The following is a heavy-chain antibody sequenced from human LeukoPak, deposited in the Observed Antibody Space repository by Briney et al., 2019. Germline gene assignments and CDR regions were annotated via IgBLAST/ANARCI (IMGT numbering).Heavy chain of an antibody. D-gene: IGHD3-10*01. CDR3: GRRGGTWPKYYFDY. Sequence: KAGGSLRLSCAASGFTFSSYSMNWVRQAPGKGLEWVSSISSSSYIYYADSVKGRFTISRDNAKNSLYLQMNSLRAEDTAVYYCGRRGGTWPKYYFDYWGQGSLVTVSS. CDR2: ISSSSYI. V-gene: IGHV3-21*04. CDR1: GFTFSSYS. J-gene: IGHJ4*02.